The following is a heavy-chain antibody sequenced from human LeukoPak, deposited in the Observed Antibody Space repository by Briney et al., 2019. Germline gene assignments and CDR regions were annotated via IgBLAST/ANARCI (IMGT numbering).Heavy chain of an antibody. CDR1: GFTFDDYA. V-gene: IGHV3-9*01. D-gene: IGHD3-3*01. Sequence: PGRSLRLSCAASGFTFDDYAMHWVRQAPGKGLEWVSGISWNSGSIGYADSVKGRFTISRDNAKNSLYLQMNSLRAEDTAVYYCARDKGFEYYDFWSGYSVWGQGALVTVSS. CDR3: ARDKGFEYYDFWSGYSV. CDR2: ISWNSGSI. J-gene: IGHJ4*02.